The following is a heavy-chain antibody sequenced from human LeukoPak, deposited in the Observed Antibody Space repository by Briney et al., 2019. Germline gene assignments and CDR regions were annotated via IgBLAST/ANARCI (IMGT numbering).Heavy chain of an antibody. D-gene: IGHD3-10*01. CDR3: ARDSRDTMVRGVLLGFDP. CDR2: IYYSGST. CDR1: GGSISSGGYY. V-gene: IGHV4-31*03. Sequence: SQTLSLTCTVSGGSISSGGYYWSWIRQHPGKGLEWIGYIYYSGSTYYNPSLKSRVTISVDTSKNQFSLKLSSVTAADTAVYYCARDSRDTMVRGVLLGFDPWGQGTLVTVSS. J-gene: IGHJ5*02.